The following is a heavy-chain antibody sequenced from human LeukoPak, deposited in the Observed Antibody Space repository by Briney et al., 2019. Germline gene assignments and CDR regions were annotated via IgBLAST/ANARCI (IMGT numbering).Heavy chain of an antibody. Sequence: GGSLRLSCAASGFTFSSYGMYWVRQAPGKGLEWVAVIWYDGSNKYYADSVKGRFTISRDNSKNTLYLQMNSLRAEDTVVYYCARSGGYYYYYYYMDVWGKGTTVTVSS. CDR2: IWYDGSNK. J-gene: IGHJ6*03. V-gene: IGHV3-33*01. CDR3: ARSGGYYYYYYYMDV. CDR1: GFTFSSYG. D-gene: IGHD2-15*01.